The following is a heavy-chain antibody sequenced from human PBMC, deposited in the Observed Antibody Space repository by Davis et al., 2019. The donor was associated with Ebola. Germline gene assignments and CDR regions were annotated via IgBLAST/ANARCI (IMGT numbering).Heavy chain of an antibody. Sequence: ASVTVSCKASGYTFINYHMHWVRQAPGQGLEWMGIIHPSGGRTTYAQKFQGRVTMTRDTSTSTDYMELSSLRYEDTAGYYCARDFAEHWTFDYWGQGTLVTVSS. V-gene: IGHV1-46*01. CDR3: ARDFAEHWTFDY. CDR1: GYTFINYH. D-gene: IGHD1-1*01. CDR2: IHPSGGRT. J-gene: IGHJ4*02.